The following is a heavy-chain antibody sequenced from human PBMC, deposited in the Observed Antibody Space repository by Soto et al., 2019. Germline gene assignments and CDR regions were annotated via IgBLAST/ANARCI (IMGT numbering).Heavy chain of an antibody. V-gene: IGHV1-69*01. D-gene: IGHD1-26*01. CDR3: SRRGVSNSRDAFDI. CDR2: AIPVYGST. CDR1: GGTFSNYA. Sequence: QVQLVQSGAEVKKPGTSVKVSCEVSGGTFSNYAITWVLQAPGQGLEWLGGAIPVYGSTNYAQQFQGRVTITAGEAATTAFIELSSLRSDDIAVYYCSRRGVSNSRDAFDIWGQGTLVTVS. J-gene: IGHJ3*02.